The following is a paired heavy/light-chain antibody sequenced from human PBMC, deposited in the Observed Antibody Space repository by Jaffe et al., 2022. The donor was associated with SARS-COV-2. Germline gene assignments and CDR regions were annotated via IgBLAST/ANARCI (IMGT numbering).Heavy chain of an antibody. Sequence: QVQLVESGGGVVQPGRSLRLSCAASGFIFSQYGMHWVRQAPGKGLEWVAAVWSDGSRKEYGDSVKGRFTISRDISRNTLYLEMNSLRVEDTAVYYCARDLAVTAPDDWGQGTLVTVSS. CDR3: ARDLAVTAPDD. CDR1: GFIFSQYG. D-gene: IGHD6-19*01. V-gene: IGHV3-33*01. J-gene: IGHJ4*02. CDR2: VWSDGSRK.
Light chain of an antibody. V-gene: IGLV2-8*01. CDR1: SSDVGGYNY. J-gene: IGLJ1*01. CDR3: SSYAGGNSV. Sequence: QSALTQPPSASGSPGQSVTISCTGTSSDVGGYNYVSWYQQYPGKAPKLMIYEVNKRPSGVPDRFSGSKSGNTASLTVSGLQAEDEADYYCSSYAGGNSVFGTGTKVTVL. CDR2: EVN.